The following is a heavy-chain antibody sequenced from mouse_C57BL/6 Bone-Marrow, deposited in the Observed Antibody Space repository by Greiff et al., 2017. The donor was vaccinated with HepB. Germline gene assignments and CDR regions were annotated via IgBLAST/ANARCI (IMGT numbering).Heavy chain of an antibody. Sequence: EVKLMESGPGLVKPSQSLSLTCSVTGYSITSGYYWNWIRQFPGNKLEWMGYISYDGSNNYNPSLKNRISITRDTSKNQFFLKLNSVTTEDTATYYCGYAMDYWGQGTSVTVSS. CDR2: ISYDGSN. CDR3: GYAMDY. CDR1: GYSITSGYY. V-gene: IGHV3-6*01. J-gene: IGHJ4*01.